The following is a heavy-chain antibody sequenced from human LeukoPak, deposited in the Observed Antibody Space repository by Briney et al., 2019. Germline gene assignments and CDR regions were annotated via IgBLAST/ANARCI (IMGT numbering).Heavy chain of an antibody. CDR1: GYTFTNYF. CDR2: INSSGGST. CDR3: AIPPESLRYFDWLYY. Sequence: ASVKVSCKASGYTFTNYFIHWVRQAPGQGLEWMGIINSSGGSTSYAQKFQGRVTMTRDTSTSTVYMELSSLRSEDTAVYYCAIPPESLRYFDWLYYWGQGTLVTVSS. D-gene: IGHD3-9*01. J-gene: IGHJ4*02. V-gene: IGHV1-46*01.